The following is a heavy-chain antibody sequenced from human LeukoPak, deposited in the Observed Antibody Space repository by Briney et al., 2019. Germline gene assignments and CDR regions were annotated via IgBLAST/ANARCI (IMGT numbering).Heavy chain of an antibody. J-gene: IGHJ4*02. Sequence: SETLSLTCTVSDGSISSYYWSWIRQPPGKGLEWIGYIYYIGSTNYNPSLKSRVTISVDTSKNQFSLKLSSVTAADTAVYYCASFPIAVAGTYWGQGTLVTVSS. V-gene: IGHV4-59*01. D-gene: IGHD6-19*01. CDR3: ASFPIAVAGTY. CDR1: DGSISSYY. CDR2: IYYIGST.